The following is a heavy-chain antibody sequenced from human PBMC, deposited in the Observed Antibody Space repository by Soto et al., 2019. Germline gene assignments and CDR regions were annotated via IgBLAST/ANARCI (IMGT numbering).Heavy chain of an antibody. Sequence: QXQLVXSGXEVKXPGSSVKVSXXASGXTFSRYAITWVXXXXXXXXXXXGGIIPLFGTTNYAQKFQDRVTITADESTSTAYMEXXSLRXDDTAVYYCXXLXXXXXXXXPGMXVWGQGTTVTVSS. CDR3: XXLXXXXXXXXPGMXV. J-gene: IGHJ6*02. CDR2: IIPLFGTT. CDR1: GXTFSRYA. V-gene: IGHV1-69*01.